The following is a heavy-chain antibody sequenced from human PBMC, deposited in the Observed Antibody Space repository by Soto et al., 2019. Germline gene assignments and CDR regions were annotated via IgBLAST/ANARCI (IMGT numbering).Heavy chain of an antibody. CDR3: ATSGECGGDCSVYGMAV. CDR2: IISIFGTT. Sequence: QVQLVQSGAEVKKPGSSVKVSCKASGGTFSTFAISWVRQAPGQGLEWMGGIISIFGTTEYAQKFQGRVTITADESTSTAYMELSSLRYDDTAVYFCATSGECGGDCSVYGMAVWGQGTTVTVSS. J-gene: IGHJ6*02. V-gene: IGHV1-69*01. D-gene: IGHD2-21*02. CDR1: GGTFSTFA.